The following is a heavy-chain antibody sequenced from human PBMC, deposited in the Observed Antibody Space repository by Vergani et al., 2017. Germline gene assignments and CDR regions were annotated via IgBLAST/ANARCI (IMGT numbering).Heavy chain of an antibody. J-gene: IGHJ3*02. CDR3: ARDRGTVSTAAATSFDI. D-gene: IGHD6-13*01. Sequence: QVQLQESGPGLVKPSETLSLTCTVSGGSISSYYWSWIRQPAGKGLEWIGRIYTSGSTNYNPSLKRRVTMSVDTSKNQFSLKLSSVTAADTAVDYCARDRGTVSTAAATSFDIWGQGTMVTVSA. CDR1: GGSISSYY. CDR2: IYTSGST. V-gene: IGHV4-4*07.